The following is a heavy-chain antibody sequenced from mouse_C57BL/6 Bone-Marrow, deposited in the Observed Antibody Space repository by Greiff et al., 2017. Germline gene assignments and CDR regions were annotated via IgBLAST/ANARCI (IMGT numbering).Heavy chain of an antibody. CDR3: AREGGDGYYERNARDY. V-gene: IGHV5-16*01. Sequence: EVQRVESEGGLVQPGSSMKLSCTASGFTFSDYYMAWVRQVPEKGLEWVANINYDGSSTYYLDSLKSRFIISRDNAKNILYLQMSSLKSEDTATYYCAREGGDGYYERNARDYWGQGTSVTVSS. D-gene: IGHD2-3*01. CDR2: INYDGSST. CDR1: GFTFSDYY. J-gene: IGHJ4*01.